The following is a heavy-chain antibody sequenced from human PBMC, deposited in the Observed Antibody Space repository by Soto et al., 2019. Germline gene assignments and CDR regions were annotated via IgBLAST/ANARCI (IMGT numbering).Heavy chain of an antibody. J-gene: IGHJ6*02. Sequence: QVQLQESGPGLVKPSQTLSLTCTVSGGSISSGGYYWSWIRQHPGKGLEWIGYIYYSGSTYYNPSLKRRFTISVDTYTTQFSLKLSSVTAADTAVYDCARATWIQLRVDVWGQGTTVTVSS. V-gene: IGHV4-31*03. CDR3: ARATWIQLRVDV. D-gene: IGHD5-18*01. CDR1: GGSISSGGYY. CDR2: IYYSGST.